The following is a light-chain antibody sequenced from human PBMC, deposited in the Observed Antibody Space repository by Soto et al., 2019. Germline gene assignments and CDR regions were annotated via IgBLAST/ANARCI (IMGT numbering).Light chain of an antibody. CDR1: QSVSSN. J-gene: IGKJ1*01. Sequence: EIVMTQSPATLSVSPGKRATLSCRASQSVSSNLAWYQQKPGQAPRLLIYGASNRATGIPNRFSGSGSGTDFTITISRLEPEDFAVYYCQQYCSSGTFGQGNKVDIK. CDR3: QQYCSSGT. CDR2: GAS. V-gene: IGKV3-20*01.